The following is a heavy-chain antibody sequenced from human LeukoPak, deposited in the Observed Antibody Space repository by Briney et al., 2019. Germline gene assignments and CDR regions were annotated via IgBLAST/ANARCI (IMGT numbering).Heavy chain of an antibody. CDR3: ARPITYHGDYYGMDV. CDR1: GFTVSSNY. V-gene: IGHV3-66*01. Sequence: GGSLRLPCAASGFTVSSNYMSWVSQAPGKGLEWVSVIYSGGSTYYADSVKGRFTISRDNSKNTLYLQMNSLRAEDTAVYYCARPITYHGDYYGMDVWGQGTTVTVSS. J-gene: IGHJ6*02. CDR2: IYSGGST. D-gene: IGHD3-10*01.